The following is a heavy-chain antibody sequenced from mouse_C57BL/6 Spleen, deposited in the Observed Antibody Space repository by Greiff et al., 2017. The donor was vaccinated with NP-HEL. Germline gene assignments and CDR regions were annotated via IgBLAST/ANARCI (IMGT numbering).Heavy chain of an antibody. CDR3: ARASYYGSEDY. J-gene: IGHJ2*01. V-gene: IGHV3-6*01. Sequence: EVKLMESGPGLVKPSQSLSLTCSVTGYSITSGYYWNWIRQFPGNKLEWMGYISYDGSNNYNPSLKNRISITRDTSKNQFFLKLNSVTTEDTATYYCARASYYGSEDYWGQGTTLTVSS. CDR2: ISYDGSN. CDR1: GYSITSGYY. D-gene: IGHD1-1*01.